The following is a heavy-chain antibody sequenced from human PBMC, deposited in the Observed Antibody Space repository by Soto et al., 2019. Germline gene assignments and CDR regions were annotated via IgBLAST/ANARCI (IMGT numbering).Heavy chain of an antibody. CDR2: TNHSGST. CDR1: GGSFSGYY. Sequence: PSETLSLTCAVYGGSFSGYYWSWIRQPPGKGLEWIGETNHSGSTNYNPSLKSRVTISVDTSKNQFSLKLSSVTAADTAVYYCARGTYSSGWYSWFDPWGQGTLVTVSS. CDR3: ARGTYSSGWYSWFDP. D-gene: IGHD6-19*01. V-gene: IGHV4-34*01. J-gene: IGHJ5*02.